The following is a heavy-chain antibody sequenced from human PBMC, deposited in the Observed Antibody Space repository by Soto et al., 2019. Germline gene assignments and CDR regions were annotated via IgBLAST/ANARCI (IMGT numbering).Heavy chain of an antibody. CDR3: GSVRPSGYVLS. V-gene: IGHV4-59*01. CDR2: VYFSGNT. Sequence: SETLSLTCTVSGGSLSSYYWTWIRQSPGKGLEWIGYVYFSGNTNYNPSLKSRVTISIDTSKNQFSLRLASVTAADTAFYYCGSVRPSGYVLSWGQGALVTVSS. J-gene: IGHJ5*02. CDR1: GGSLSSYY. D-gene: IGHD6-25*01.